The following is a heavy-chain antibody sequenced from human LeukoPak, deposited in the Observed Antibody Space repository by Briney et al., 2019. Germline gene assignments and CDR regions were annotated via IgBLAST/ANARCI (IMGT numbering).Heavy chain of an antibody. CDR2: ISSDGSTT. CDR3: ERPTDTSNNWFDP. Sequence: PGGSLRLSCAASGFTFSSYCMHWVRQAPGKGLVWVSRISSDGSTTTYADSVKVRFTISRDKAKNTMYLQMNSLRVGDTAMYYCERPTDTSNNWFDPWGQGTLVTVSS. V-gene: IGHV3-74*01. CDR1: GFTFSSYC. D-gene: IGHD1-1*01. J-gene: IGHJ5*02.